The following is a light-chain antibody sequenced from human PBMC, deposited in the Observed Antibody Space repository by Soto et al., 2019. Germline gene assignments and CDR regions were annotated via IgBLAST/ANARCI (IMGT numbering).Light chain of an antibody. V-gene: IGKV3-11*01. CDR1: QSVSSY. CDR3: QQYGNSPWT. Sequence: EIVLTQSPATLSLSPGERATLSCRASQSVSSYLAWYQQKPGQAPRLLIYDASNRATGIPARFSGSGSGTDFTLTISRLEPEDFAVYYCQQYGNSPWTFGPGTKVDI. J-gene: IGKJ1*01. CDR2: DAS.